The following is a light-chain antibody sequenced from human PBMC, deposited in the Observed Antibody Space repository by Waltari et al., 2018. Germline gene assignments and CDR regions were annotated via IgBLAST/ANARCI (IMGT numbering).Light chain of an antibody. CDR2: DVT. Sequence: QSALTQPPSASGSPGQSVTISCTGTSNDVGGYDYVSWYQHHPGKAPKLIIYDVTRRTPGVSDRFSGSKSGNTASLTVSGLQAEDEADYYCSSYAGSNILFVFGTGTKVTVL. CDR1: SNDVGGYDY. V-gene: IGLV2-8*01. J-gene: IGLJ1*01. CDR3: SSYAGSNILFV.